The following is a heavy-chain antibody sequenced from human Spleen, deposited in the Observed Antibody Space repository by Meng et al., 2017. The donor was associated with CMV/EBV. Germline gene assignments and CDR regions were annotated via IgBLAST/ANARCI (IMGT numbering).Heavy chain of an antibody. CDR1: GFTFSSYA. V-gene: IGHV3-21*01. CDR2: ISSSSSYI. CDR3: ARGGDIVLMGFLMDV. J-gene: IGHJ6*02. D-gene: IGHD2-8*01. Sequence: GESLKISCAASGFTFSSYAMSWVRQAPGKGLEWVSSISSSSSYIYYADSVKGRFTISRDNAKNSLYLQMNSLRAEDTAVYYCARGGDIVLMGFLMDVWGQGTTVTVSS.